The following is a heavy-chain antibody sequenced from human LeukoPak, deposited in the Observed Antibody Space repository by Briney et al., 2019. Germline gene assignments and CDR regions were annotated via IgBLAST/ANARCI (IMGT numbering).Heavy chain of an antibody. Sequence: ASVKVSCKASGYTFTSYYMHWVRQAPGQGLEWMGIINPSGGSTSYAQKFQGRVTMTRDTSTSTVYMELSSLRSEDTAVYYCARDPFYSGATLIHYYYMGVWGKGTTVTISS. J-gene: IGHJ6*03. CDR2: INPSGGST. V-gene: IGHV1-46*01. D-gene: IGHD1-26*01. CDR3: ARDPFYSGATLIHYYYMGV. CDR1: GYTFTSYY.